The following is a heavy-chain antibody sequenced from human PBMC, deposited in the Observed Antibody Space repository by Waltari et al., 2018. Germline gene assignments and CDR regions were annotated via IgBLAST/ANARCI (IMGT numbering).Heavy chain of an antibody. Sequence: QVQLQQWGAGLLKPSETLSLTCAVYGGSFSGYYWSWIRQPPGKGLEWIGELNHSGSTNHNPSLKSRVTISVDTSKNQFSLKLSSVTAADTAVYYCARGRGRIAARRTYYFDYWGQGTLVTVSS. CDR2: LNHSGST. D-gene: IGHD6-6*01. CDR3: ARGRGRIAARRTYYFDY. CDR1: GGSFSGYY. V-gene: IGHV4-34*01. J-gene: IGHJ4*02.